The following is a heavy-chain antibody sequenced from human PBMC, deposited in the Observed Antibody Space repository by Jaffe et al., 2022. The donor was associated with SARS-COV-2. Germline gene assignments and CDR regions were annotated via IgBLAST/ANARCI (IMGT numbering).Heavy chain of an antibody. Sequence: EVQLVESGGGLVKPGGSLRLSCVASGFTFSNAWMNWVRQAPGKGLEWIGRFKSKADGGTTDYAAPVKGRFIISRDDSKNTLYLQMNSLKSEDTAVYYCAMGSTSWGQGTMVTVSS. CDR3: AMGSTS. CDR1: GFTFSNAW. J-gene: IGHJ3*01. D-gene: IGHD3-10*01. V-gene: IGHV3-15*01. CDR2: FKSKADGGTT.